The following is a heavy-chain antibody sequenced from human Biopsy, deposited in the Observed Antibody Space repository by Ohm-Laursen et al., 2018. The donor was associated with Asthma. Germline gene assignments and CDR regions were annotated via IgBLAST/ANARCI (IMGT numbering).Heavy chain of an antibody. CDR3: ALSQFDY. J-gene: IGHJ4*02. CDR1: GYTFTSYY. V-gene: IGHV1-46*01. Sequence: VASVKVSCKVSGYTFTSYYIHWVRQAPGQGLEWVGIINPPTGDTSYAQKFLGRVTVTRDTSTSTVYMELSSLRSEDTAVYYCALSQFDYWGQGTLLTVSS. CDR2: INPPTGDT.